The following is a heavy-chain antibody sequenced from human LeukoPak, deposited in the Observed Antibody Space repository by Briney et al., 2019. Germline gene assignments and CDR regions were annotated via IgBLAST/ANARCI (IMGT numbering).Heavy chain of an antibody. V-gene: IGHV1-69*02. Sequence: GASVKLSCKASGGTFSSYTISWERQAPGQGPEWRGRIIPILGIANYAQKFQCRVTITADKSTSTAYMELSSLRSEDTAVYYCARGGLLRFFDYWGQGTLVTVSS. CDR2: IIPILGIA. D-gene: IGHD1-26*01. J-gene: IGHJ4*02. CDR1: GGTFSSYT. CDR3: ARGGLLRFFDY.